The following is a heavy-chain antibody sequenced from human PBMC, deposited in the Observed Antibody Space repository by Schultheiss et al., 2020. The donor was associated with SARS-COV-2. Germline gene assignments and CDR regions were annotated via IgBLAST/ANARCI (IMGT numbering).Heavy chain of an antibody. CDR1: GGSISSYY. V-gene: IGHV4-59*12. CDR2: IYYSGST. J-gene: IGHJ4*02. Sequence: SETLSLTCTVSGGSISSYYWSWIRQPPGKGLEWIGYIYYSGSTNYNPSLKSRVTISVDTSKNQFSLKLSSVTAADTAVYYCARGHFRYFGELLSYFDYWGQGTLVTVSS. CDR3: ARGHFRYFGELLSYFDY. D-gene: IGHD3-10*01.